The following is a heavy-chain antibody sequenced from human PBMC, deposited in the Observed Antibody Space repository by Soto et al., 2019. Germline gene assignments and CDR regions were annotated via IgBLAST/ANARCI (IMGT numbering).Heavy chain of an antibody. Sequence: GGSLRLSCAASGFTFSSYTMNWVRRAPGKGLEWVSSISSTSSSIYYADSVKGRFTISRDNARNSLSLQMNSLRAEDTGIYYCARLLSCSTTSCYTGDYWGQGTLVTVSS. CDR1: GFTFSSYT. CDR2: ISSTSSSI. D-gene: IGHD2-2*02. V-gene: IGHV3-21*01. J-gene: IGHJ4*02. CDR3: ARLLSCSTTSCYTGDY.